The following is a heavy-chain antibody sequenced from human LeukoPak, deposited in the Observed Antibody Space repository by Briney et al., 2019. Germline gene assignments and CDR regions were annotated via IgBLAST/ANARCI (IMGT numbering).Heavy chain of an antibody. V-gene: IGHV3-23*01. CDR1: GFTFSNCA. J-gene: IGHJ4*02. D-gene: IGHD2-2*01. Sequence: PGGSLRLSCAASGFTFSNCAMSWVRQAPGKGLEWVSAISGGGDVTYYADSVKGRFTFSRDNSKNTLYLQMNSLRAEDTAVYYCAKGNPVPSAKQYFDYWGQGSLVTVSS. CDR2: ISGGGDVT. CDR3: AKGNPVPSAKQYFDY.